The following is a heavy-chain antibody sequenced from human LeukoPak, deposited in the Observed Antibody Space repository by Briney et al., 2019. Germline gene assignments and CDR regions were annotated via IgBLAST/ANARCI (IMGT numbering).Heavy chain of an antibody. CDR1: GFTFDDYA. D-gene: IGHD3-22*01. J-gene: IGHJ1*01. CDR2: ISWNSGSI. V-gene: IGHV3-9*01. Sequence: GGSLRLSCAASGFTFDDYAMHWVRQAPGKGLGWVSGISWNSGSIGYADSVKGRFTISRDNAKNSLYLQMNSLRAEDTALYYCAKAHSSGYYSAQYFQHWGQGTLVTVSS. CDR3: AKAHSSGYYSAQYFQH.